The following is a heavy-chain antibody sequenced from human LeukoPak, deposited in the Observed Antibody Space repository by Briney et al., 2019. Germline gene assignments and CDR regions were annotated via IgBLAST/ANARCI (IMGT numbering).Heavy chain of an antibody. CDR2: INWNGGST. Sequence: TGGSLRLSCAASRFTFDDYGMSWVRQAPGKGLEWVSGINWNGGSTGYADPVKGRFTISRDNAKNSLYLQMNSLSAEDTALYYCASFLGYCSSVRCYGAFDIWGQGTMVTVSS. J-gene: IGHJ3*02. CDR3: ASFLGYCSSVRCYGAFDI. V-gene: IGHV3-20*04. D-gene: IGHD2-2*01. CDR1: RFTFDDYG.